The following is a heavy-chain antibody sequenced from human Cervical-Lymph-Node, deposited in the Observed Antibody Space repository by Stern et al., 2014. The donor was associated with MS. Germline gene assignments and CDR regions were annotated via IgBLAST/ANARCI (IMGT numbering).Heavy chain of an antibody. CDR1: GGSISSYY. CDR3: ARGLLGATFGVY. D-gene: IGHD1-26*01. Sequence: VQLQESGPGLVKPSETLSLICTVSGGSISSYYWNWIRQPPGKGLEWIGYVHHSGNTNYNPSLKSRVTISLDTSKNQFFLRLNSVTAADTAVYYCARGLLGATFGVYWGQGALVTVSS. CDR2: VHHSGNT. J-gene: IGHJ4*02. V-gene: IGHV4-59*01.